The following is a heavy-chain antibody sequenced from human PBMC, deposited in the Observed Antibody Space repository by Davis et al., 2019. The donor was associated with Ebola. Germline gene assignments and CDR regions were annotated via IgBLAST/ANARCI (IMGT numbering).Heavy chain of an antibody. D-gene: IGHD6-19*01. V-gene: IGHV1-69*04. Sequence: SVQVSCKASGGTFSSYATSCVRHAPGQGLEWMGRIIPILGIANYAQNVQGRVTITADNSTSTAYMELSSLRSEDTAVYYCARDGSVAVAGTYGMDVWGQGTTVTVSS. J-gene: IGHJ6*02. CDR2: IIPILGIA. CDR1: GGTFSSYA. CDR3: ARDGSVAVAGTYGMDV.